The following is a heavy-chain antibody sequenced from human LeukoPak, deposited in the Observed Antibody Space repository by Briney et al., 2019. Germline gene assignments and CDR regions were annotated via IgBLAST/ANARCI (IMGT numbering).Heavy chain of an antibody. Sequence: SQTLSLTCTVSGGSIRRGAYYWRWIRQHPGKGLEWIEYIYYSGSTYYNPSLKSRVTISVDMSKNQFSLKLNSVIDADTAVYYCARVELWPTAHFDYWGQGTRVTVSS. J-gene: IGHJ4*02. CDR3: ARVELWPTAHFDY. V-gene: IGHV4-31*03. CDR1: GGSIRRGAYY. D-gene: IGHD1-7*01. CDR2: IYYSGST.